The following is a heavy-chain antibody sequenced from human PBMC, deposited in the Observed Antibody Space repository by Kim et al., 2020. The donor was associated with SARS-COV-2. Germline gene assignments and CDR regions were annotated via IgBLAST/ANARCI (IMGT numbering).Heavy chain of an antibody. CDR3: VRGMTPGINDAVHI. CDR1: GFTFGAYV. Sequence: GGSLRLSCAVSGFTFGAYVMHWVRQVPGEGLEWVSLIRRDGGSTYYADAVKGRFTISRANSKNSLYLQMNGLRTEDTALYYCVRGMTPGINDAVHIWGQG. J-gene: IGHJ3*02. D-gene: IGHD1-20*01. V-gene: IGHV3-43*01. CDR2: IRRDGGST.